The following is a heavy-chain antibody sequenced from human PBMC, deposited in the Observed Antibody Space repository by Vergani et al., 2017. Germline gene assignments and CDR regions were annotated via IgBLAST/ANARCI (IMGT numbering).Heavy chain of an antibody. Sequence: QVKLQESGPGLVKPSETLSLTCTVSGASVNSYYWSWIRQPPGKGLEWMGYVSFRGDTLYDPSVKGRMTISLNTSSNQFSLYLTSVTAADTAVYYCARSRIYYGAGSPDYWGQGTRGTVAS. CDR1: GASVNSYY. D-gene: IGHD3-10*01. CDR2: VSFRGDT. J-gene: IGHJ4*02. V-gene: IGHV4-59*02. CDR3: ARSRIYYGAGSPDY.